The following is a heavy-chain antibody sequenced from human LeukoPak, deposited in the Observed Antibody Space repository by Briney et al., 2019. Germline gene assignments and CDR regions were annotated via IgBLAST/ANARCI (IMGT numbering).Heavy chain of an antibody. CDR1: GFTFSSYG. J-gene: IGHJ4*02. V-gene: IGHV3-30*03. CDR2: ISYDGSNK. Sequence: GGSLRLSCAASGFTFSSYGMHWVRQAPGKGLEWVAVISYDGSNKYYADSVKGRFTISSDNSKNTLYLQMNSLRAEDTAVYYCITYSSGWYWGQGTLVTVSS. D-gene: IGHD6-19*01. CDR3: ITYSSGWY.